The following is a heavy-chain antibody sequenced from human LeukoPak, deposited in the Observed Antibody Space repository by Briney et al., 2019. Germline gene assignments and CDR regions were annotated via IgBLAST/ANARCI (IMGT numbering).Heavy chain of an antibody. V-gene: IGHV3-49*04. D-gene: IGHD1-14*01. CDR1: GFIFSDYT. J-gene: IGHJ3*02. Sequence: GGSLRLSCTASGFIFSDYTMSWVRQAPGKGLEWVGFIRSNAYGGTTEYAASVQDRFTISRDDSKSIAYLQMNSLKTEDTAVYYCITDYNFRNHLDAFNIWGQGTMVTVSS. CDR3: ITDYNFRNHLDAFNI. CDR2: IRSNAYGGTT.